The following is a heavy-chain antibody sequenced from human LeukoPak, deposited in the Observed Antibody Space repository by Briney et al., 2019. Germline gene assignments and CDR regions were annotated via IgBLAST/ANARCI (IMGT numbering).Heavy chain of an antibody. V-gene: IGHV3-20*04. CDR3: ARDKYGSGGQSFDY. J-gene: IGHJ4*02. CDR2: INWNGGST. CDR1: GFTFDDYG. Sequence: GGSLRLSCAASGFTFDDYGMSWVRQAPGKGLEWVSGINWNGGSTGYADSVKGRFTISRDNAKNSLYLQMNSLRAEDTALYYCARDKYGSGGQSFDYWGQGTLVTVSS. D-gene: IGHD3-10*01.